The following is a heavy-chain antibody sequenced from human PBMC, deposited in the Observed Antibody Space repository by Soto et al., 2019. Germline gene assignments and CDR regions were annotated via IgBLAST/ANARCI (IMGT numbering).Heavy chain of an antibody. V-gene: IGHV4-39*07. J-gene: IGHJ5*01. D-gene: IGHD1-1*01. Sequence: LSLTCTVSGVSISNSSYYWGWIRRPPGKGLEWIGTIYYSGITYYNPSLKSRVTISVDTSKNQFSLRLASVTAADTAMYYCARSGDNFSFTDSWGQGTLVTVSS. CDR1: GVSISNSSYY. CDR3: ARSGDNFSFTDS. CDR2: IYYSGIT.